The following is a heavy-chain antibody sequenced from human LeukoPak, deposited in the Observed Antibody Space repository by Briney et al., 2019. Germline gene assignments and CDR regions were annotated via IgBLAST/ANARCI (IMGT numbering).Heavy chain of an antibody. CDR2: IDYSGST. Sequence: PSETLTLTCTVSGDSISTYYWSWIRQPPGKGLEWIGYIDYSGSTAYNPSLNGRVAVSLDASQNQFSLKLRSVTAADTAVYYCARLNGGNWGPGILVTVSS. J-gene: IGHJ4*02. D-gene: IGHD4-23*01. CDR3: ARLNGGN. V-gene: IGHV4-59*08. CDR1: GDSISTYY.